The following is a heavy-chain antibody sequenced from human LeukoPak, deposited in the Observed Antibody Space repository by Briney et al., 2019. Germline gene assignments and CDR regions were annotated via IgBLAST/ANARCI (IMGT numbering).Heavy chain of an antibody. CDR1: GFTFSTYV. CDR2: ISGSGDTT. D-gene: IGHD4-11*01. J-gene: IGHJ6*02. V-gene: IGHV3-23*01. Sequence: PGGSLRLSCAASGFTFSTYVMTWVRQAPGKGLEWVSTISGSGDTTYYADSVKGRFTISRDNSKNTLYLQMNSLRAEDTAVYYCARGRDYTANYYYYGMDVWGQGTTVTVSS. CDR3: ARGRDYTANYYYYGMDV.